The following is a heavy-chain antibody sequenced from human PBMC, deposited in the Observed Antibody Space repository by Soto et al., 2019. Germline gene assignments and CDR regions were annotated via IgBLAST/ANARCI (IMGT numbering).Heavy chain of an antibody. CDR1: GYTFTRYG. J-gene: IGHJ4*02. CDR3: ARDERGTCTGSNCYYFDY. V-gene: IGHV1-18*04. D-gene: IGHD2-2*01. CDR2: TSADNGDT. Sequence: QVQLVQSGAEVKEPGASVKVYCKASGYTFTRYGFSWVRQAPGQGLEWMAWTSADNGDTNYAPKVQGRVTLTTDTSTGTAYMELRSLRSDDTAVYYCARDERGTCTGSNCYYFDYWGQGTLVTVSS.